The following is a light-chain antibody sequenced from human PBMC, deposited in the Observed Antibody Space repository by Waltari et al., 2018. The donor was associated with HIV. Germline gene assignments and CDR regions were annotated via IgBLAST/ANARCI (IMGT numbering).Light chain of an antibody. Sequence: QSVLTQPPSASGTPGQRVTISCSGRSSNIGSNTVHWYPQLPGTAPKLLIYSNNQRPSGVADRFSGSKSGTSASLAISGLQSEDEADYYCAAWDDSLNGVVFGGGTKLTVL. J-gene: IGLJ2*01. CDR3: AAWDDSLNGVV. CDR1: SSNIGSNT. V-gene: IGLV1-44*01. CDR2: SNN.